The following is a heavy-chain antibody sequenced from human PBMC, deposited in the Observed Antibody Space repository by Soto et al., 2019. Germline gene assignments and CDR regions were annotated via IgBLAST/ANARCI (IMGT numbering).Heavy chain of an antibody. V-gene: IGHV4-34*01. J-gene: IGHJ6*02. CDR3: ARGKAMVRGGLYYYYYYAMDV. D-gene: IGHD3-10*01. Sequence: SETLSLTCAVYGGSFSGYYWSWIRQPPGKGLEWIGEINHSGSTNYNPSLKSRVTISVDTSKNQFSLKLSSVTAADTAVYYCARGKAMVRGGLYYYYYYAMDVWGQGTTVTVSS. CDR1: GGSFSGYY. CDR2: INHSGST.